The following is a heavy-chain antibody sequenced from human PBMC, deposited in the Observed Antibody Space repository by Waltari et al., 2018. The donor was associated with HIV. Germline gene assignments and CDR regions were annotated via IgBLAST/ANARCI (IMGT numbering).Heavy chain of an antibody. CDR3: ARCETVVTPFINKYLGLDV. Sequence: EVQLVESGGKLVQPGGSLRLSCLASGFTFSDYSMNWVRQGPGKGVEGVAYSSATGTTIFYANSVKGRFTVSRDNVENSLYLDMSSLRAEDTGDYYCARCETVVTPFINKYLGLDVWGPGTTVTVSS. CDR2: SSATGTTI. V-gene: IGHV3-48*01. CDR1: GFTFSDYS. D-gene: IGHD2-15*01. J-gene: IGHJ6*02.